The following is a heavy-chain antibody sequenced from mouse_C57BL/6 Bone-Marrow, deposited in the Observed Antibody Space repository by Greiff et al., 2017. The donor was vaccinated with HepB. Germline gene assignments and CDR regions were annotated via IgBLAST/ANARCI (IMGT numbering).Heavy chain of an antibody. CDR2: IYWDDDK. V-gene: IGHV8-12*01. CDR3: ARRADYDYERYYAMDY. J-gene: IGHJ4*01. CDR1: GFSLSTSGMG. Sequence: QVTLKECGPGILQSSQTLSLTCSFSGFSLSTSGMGVSWIRQPSGKGLEWLAHIYWDDDKRYNPSLKSRLTISKDTSRNQVFLKITSVDTADTATYYCARRADYDYERYYAMDYWGQGTSVTVSS. D-gene: IGHD2-4*01.